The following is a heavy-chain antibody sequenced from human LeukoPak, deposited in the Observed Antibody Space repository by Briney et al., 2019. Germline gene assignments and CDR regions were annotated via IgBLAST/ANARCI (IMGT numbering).Heavy chain of an antibody. CDR3: ARDGPWASGSYFDY. J-gene: IGHJ4*02. V-gene: IGHV4-59*01. CDR1: GGSISSYY. D-gene: IGHD1-26*01. Sequence: PSETLSLTCTVSGGSISSYYWSWIRQPPGKGLEWIGYIYYSGSTNYNPSLKSRVTISVDTSKNQFSLNLRSVTAADTAVYYCARDGPWASGSYFDYWGQGTLVTVSS. CDR2: IYYSGST.